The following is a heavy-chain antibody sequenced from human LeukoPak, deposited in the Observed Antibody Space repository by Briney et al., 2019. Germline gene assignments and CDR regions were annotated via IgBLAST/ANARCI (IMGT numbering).Heavy chain of an antibody. V-gene: IGHV4-59*01. D-gene: IGHD5-18*01. Sequence: SETLSLTCTVSGGSISSYYWSWIRQPPGKGLEWIGYIYYSGSTNYNPSLKSRVTISVDTSKNQFSLKLSSVTAADTAVYYCARGTGGYSYGIDYWGQGTLVTVSS. CDR2: IYYSGST. CDR1: GGSISSYY. J-gene: IGHJ4*02. CDR3: ARGTGGYSYGIDY.